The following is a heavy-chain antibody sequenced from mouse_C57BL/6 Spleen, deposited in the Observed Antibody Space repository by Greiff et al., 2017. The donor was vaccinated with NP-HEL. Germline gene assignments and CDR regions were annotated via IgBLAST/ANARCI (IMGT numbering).Heavy chain of an antibody. V-gene: IGHV5-17*01. J-gene: IGHJ1*03. CDR1: GFTFSDYG. Sequence: EVQLMESGGGLVKPGGSLKLSCAASGFTFSDYGMHWVRQAPEKGLEWVAYISSGSSTIYYADTVKGRFTISRDNAKNTLFLQMTSLRSEDTAMYYCARGHYGSSYVYWYFDVWGTGTTVTVSS. CDR3: ARGHYGSSYVYWYFDV. D-gene: IGHD1-1*01. CDR2: ISSGSSTI.